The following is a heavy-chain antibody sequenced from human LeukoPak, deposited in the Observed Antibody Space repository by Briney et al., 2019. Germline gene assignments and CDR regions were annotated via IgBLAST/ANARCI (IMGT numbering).Heavy chain of an antibody. Sequence: PSETLSLTCTVSGGSISSTTYYWDWIRQPPGKGLEWIGTIYYSGSTYYNPSLKSRVTISVDTSKNEFSLKLSSVTAADTAVYYCAGRRRRRYFDWSKNPVVENAFDIWGQGTMVTVSS. V-gene: IGHV4-39*01. J-gene: IGHJ3*02. D-gene: IGHD3-9*01. CDR3: AGRRRRRYFDWSKNPVVENAFDI. CDR2: IYYSGST. CDR1: GGSISSTTYY.